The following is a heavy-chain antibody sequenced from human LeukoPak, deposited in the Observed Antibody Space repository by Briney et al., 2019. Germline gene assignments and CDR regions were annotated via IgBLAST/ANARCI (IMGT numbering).Heavy chain of an antibody. CDR3: ARLAVAGDYDHFYFYMDV. J-gene: IGHJ6*03. CDR2: ISYSGVT. CDR1: GGSISSHY. D-gene: IGHD6-19*01. V-gene: IGHV4-59*11. Sequence: SETLSLTCSVSGGSISSHYWTWMRQPPGKGLEWIGYISYSGVTNYNPSLKSRVSISVDTSMNQLSLKVNSVTTADTAVYYCARLAVAGDYDHFYFYMDVWGQGALVTVSS.